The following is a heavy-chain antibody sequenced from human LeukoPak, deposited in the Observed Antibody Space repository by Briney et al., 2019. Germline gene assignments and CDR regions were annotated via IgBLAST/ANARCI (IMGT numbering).Heavy chain of an antibody. V-gene: IGHV1-69*13. J-gene: IGHJ6*03. D-gene: IGHD5-18*01. Sequence: SVKVSCKASGGTFSSYAISWVRQAPGQGLEWMGGIIPIFGTANYAQKFQGRVTITADESTSTAYMELSSLRSEDTAVYYCARWARGYSYGSGYVDVWGKGTTVTVSS. CDR3: ARWARGYSYGSGYVDV. CDR2: IIPIFGTA. CDR1: GGTFSSYA.